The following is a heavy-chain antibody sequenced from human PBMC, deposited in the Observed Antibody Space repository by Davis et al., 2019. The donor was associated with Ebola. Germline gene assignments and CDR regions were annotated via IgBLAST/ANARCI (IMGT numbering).Heavy chain of an antibody. Sequence: GESLKIPCAAPGYRLRSYWMTWVRQAPGKGLEWVANIKQDGNEKYYVDSVKGRSTISRDNAKNSVYLQMNSLRAEDSAIYYCVRGGYYYYNGMDVWGQGTTVTVSS. CDR3: VRGGYYYYNGMDV. CDR1: GYRLRSYW. J-gene: IGHJ6*02. CDR2: IKQDGNEK. V-gene: IGHV3-7*01.